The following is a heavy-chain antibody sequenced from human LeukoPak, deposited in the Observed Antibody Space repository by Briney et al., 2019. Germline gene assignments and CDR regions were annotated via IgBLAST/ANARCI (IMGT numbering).Heavy chain of an antibody. CDR2: MNPNSGNT. CDR1: GYTFTSYD. D-gene: IGHD6-13*01. J-gene: IGHJ4*02. V-gene: IGHV1-8*01. Sequence: ASVKVSCKASGYTFTSYDINWVRQATGQGLEWMGWMNPNSGNTGYAQKFQGRVTKTRNTSISTAYMELSSLRSEDTAVYYCARASRGAAAGTVKYYFDYWGQGTLVTVSS. CDR3: ARASRGAAAGTVKYYFDY.